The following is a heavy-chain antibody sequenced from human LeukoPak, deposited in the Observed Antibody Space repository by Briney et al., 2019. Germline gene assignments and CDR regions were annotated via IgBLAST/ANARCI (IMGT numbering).Heavy chain of an antibody. J-gene: IGHJ4*02. CDR3: TRDRGNDFLDY. V-gene: IGHV3-33*01. CDR1: GVNLSSHG. D-gene: IGHD1-1*01. CDR2: IWSDGSSE. Sequence: GGSLRLSCVVSGVNLSSHGIHWVRQAPGKGLEWVAFIWSDGSSEYYADSVKGRFTVSRDNSKNTVYLQINGLRVEDTAVYHCTRDRGNDFLDYWGQGTLVTVSS.